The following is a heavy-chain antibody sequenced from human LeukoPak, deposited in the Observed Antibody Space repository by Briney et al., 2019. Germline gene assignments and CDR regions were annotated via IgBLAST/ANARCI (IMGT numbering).Heavy chain of an antibody. V-gene: IGHV3-23*01. D-gene: IGHD3-22*01. J-gene: IGHJ3*02. CDR3: ARDREITMIVESPDAFDI. Sequence: SGGSLRLSCAASGFTFSSYAMSWVRQAPGKGLEWVSAISGSGGSTYYADSVKGRFTISRDNSKNTLYLQMNSLRAEDTAVYYCARDREITMIVESPDAFDIWGQGTMVTVCS. CDR2: ISGSGGST. CDR1: GFTFSSYA.